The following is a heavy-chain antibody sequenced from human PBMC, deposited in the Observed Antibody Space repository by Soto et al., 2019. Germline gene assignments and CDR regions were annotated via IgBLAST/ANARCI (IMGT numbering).Heavy chain of an antibody. V-gene: IGHV3-33*01. CDR3: ARWHDYVWGSYRYTALDY. D-gene: IGHD3-16*02. CDR1: GFTFSSYG. J-gene: IGHJ4*02. CDR2: IWYDGSNK. Sequence: QVQLVESGGGVVQPGRSLRLSCAASGFTFSSYGMHWVRQAPGKGLEWVAVIWYDGSNKYYADSVKGRFTISRDNSKNTLYLQMNSLRAEDTAVYYCARWHDYVWGSYRYTALDYWGQGTLVTVSS.